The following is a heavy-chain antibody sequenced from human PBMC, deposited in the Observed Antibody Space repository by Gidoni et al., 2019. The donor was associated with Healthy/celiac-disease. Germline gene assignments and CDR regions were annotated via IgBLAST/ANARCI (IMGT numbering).Heavy chain of an antibody. D-gene: IGHD3-9*01. J-gene: IGHJ4*02. CDR3: ASSDYDILTGYYGGFDY. CDR2: ISAYNGNT. CDR1: GYTFTSYG. V-gene: IGHV1-18*01. Sequence: QVQLVQSGAEVKKPGASVKVSCKASGYTFTSYGISWVRQAPGQGLEWMGWISAYNGNTNYAQKLQGRVTMTTDTSTSTAYMELRSLRSDDTAVYYCASSDYDILTGYYGGFDYWGQGTLVTVSS.